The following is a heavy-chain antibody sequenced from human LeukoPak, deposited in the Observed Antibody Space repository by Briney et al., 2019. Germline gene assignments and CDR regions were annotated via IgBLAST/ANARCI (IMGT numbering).Heavy chain of an antibody. Sequence: ASVKVSCKASGYTFTSYEINWVRQATGQGLEWMGLMNPNSGNTGYAQKFQGRVTMTRNTSISTAYMELSSLRSEDTAVYYCASVAVTYGSGYGMDVWGQGTTVTVSS. CDR1: GYTFTSYE. V-gene: IGHV1-8*01. D-gene: IGHD3-10*01. CDR3: ASVAVTYGSGYGMDV. CDR2: MNPNSGNT. J-gene: IGHJ6*02.